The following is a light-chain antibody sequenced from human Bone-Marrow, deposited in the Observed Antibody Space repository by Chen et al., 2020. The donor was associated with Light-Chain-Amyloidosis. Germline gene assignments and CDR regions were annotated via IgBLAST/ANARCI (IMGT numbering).Light chain of an antibody. CDR1: QSVSNSY. CDR3: QQYGSSPFT. CDR2: GAS. Sequence: EIVLTQSPGTLSLSPGESATLSCRASQSVSNSYLAWYQQKPGQAPRLVMYGASRRTTGIPDRCSGSGSGTDCTLTISTLEPEDFAVYYCQQYGSSPFTFGPGTKVDIK. V-gene: IGKV3-20*01. J-gene: IGKJ3*01.